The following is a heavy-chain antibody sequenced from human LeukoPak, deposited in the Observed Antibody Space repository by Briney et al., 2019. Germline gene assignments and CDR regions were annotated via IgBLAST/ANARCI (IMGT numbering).Heavy chain of an antibody. J-gene: IGHJ4*02. D-gene: IGHD2-15*01. Sequence: GGSLRLSCAASGFTFRSYWMDWVRQAPGKGLEWVANIKQDGSEMYYVDSVKGRFTISRDNTKNSLFLHMSSLRAEDTAVYYCARVHCSGGSCYHDYWGQGTLVTVSS. V-gene: IGHV3-7*01. CDR2: IKQDGSEM. CDR3: ARVHCSGGSCYHDY. CDR1: GFTFRSYW.